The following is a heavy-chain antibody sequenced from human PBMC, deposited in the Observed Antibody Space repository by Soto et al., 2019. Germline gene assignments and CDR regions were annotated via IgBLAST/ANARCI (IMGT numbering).Heavy chain of an antibody. CDR1: GYTFTTYY. CDR2: INPSGGST. J-gene: IGHJ4*02. V-gene: IGHV1-46*01. Sequence: SVKVSCKASGYTFTTYYMHWVRQAPGQGLEWMGIINPSGGSTSYAQQFQGRVTMTTDTSTSTVYMELSSLRSEDTAVYYCARGDSTHYYGSGSPDYWGQGTLVTVSS. D-gene: IGHD3-10*01. CDR3: ARGDSTHYYGSGSPDY.